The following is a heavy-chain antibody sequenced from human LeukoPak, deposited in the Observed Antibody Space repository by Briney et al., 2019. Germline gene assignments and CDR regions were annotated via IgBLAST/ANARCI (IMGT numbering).Heavy chain of an antibody. CDR3: ARQPGIAVAGVSWFDP. J-gene: IGHJ5*02. CDR1: GGSISSYY. Sequence: SETLSLTCTVSGGSISSYYWSWIRQPSGKGLEWIGYIYYSGSTNYNPSLKSRVTISVDTSKNQFSLKLSSVTAADTAVYYCARQPGIAVAGVSWFDPWGQGTLVTVSS. V-gene: IGHV4-59*08. D-gene: IGHD6-19*01. CDR2: IYYSGST.